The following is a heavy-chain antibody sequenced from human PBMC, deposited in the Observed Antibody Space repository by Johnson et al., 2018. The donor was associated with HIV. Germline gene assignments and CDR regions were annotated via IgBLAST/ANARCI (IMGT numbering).Heavy chain of an antibody. Sequence: QVQLVESGGGVVQPGRSLRLSCAASGVTFRIYGFHWVRQAPGKGLEWVAFISNDGNNRYYTDSVKGRSTIPRDNSKDMLYLQMNSLRAEDMAVYYCAKGRYGGAFDIWGQGTMVTVSS. V-gene: IGHV3-30*18. CDR1: GVTFRIYG. CDR2: ISNDGNNR. D-gene: IGHD5-18*01. CDR3: AKGRYGGAFDI. J-gene: IGHJ3*02.